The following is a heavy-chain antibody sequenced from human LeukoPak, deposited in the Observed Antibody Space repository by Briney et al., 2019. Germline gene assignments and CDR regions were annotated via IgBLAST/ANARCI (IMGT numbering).Heavy chain of an antibody. J-gene: IGHJ5*02. CDR3: ARYGRPNWFDP. CDR1: GDSISSSTYY. D-gene: IGHD3-10*01. CDR2: IYYTGTT. Sequence: SETLSLTCNVSGDSISSSTYYWAWIRQPPGKGLEWIGSIYYTGTTYYNPSLKSRVTISVRTSKNQFSLKLSSVTAADTAVYYCARYGRPNWFDPWGQGTLVTVSS. V-gene: IGHV4-39*07.